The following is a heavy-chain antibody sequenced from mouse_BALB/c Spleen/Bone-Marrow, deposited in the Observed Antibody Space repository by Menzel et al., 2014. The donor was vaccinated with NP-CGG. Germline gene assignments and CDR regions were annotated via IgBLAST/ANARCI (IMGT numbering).Heavy chain of an antibody. CDR1: GYTFTSYV. D-gene: IGHD2-4*01. J-gene: IGHJ4*01. V-gene: IGHV1-14*01. CDR3: ARGGITNYYGLDY. CDR2: IDPYNDDT. Sequence: EVQLQQSGPELVKPGASVMMSCKASGYTFTSYVIHWVKQKPGQGLEWIAYIDPYNDDTKYNEKLKGKTTLTSDKSSSTANMEFSSLTSEDSVVFYCARGGITNYYGLDYWGQGTSVTVSS.